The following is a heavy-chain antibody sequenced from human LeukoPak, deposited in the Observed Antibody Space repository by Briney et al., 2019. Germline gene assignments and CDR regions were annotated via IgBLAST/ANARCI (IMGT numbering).Heavy chain of an antibody. CDR1: GGSISSNPNY. V-gene: IGHV4-39*07. CDR2: MLDSATT. J-gene: IGHJ6*03. CDR3: TRGSIAYYYMDV. D-gene: IGHD3-22*01. Sequence: PSETLSLTCSVSGGSISSNPNYWVWIRQPPGKGLEWIASMLDSATTYYNPSLKSRVTISVDTSKNQFSLKLSSVTAADTAVYYCTRGSIAYYYMDVWGKGTTVTISS.